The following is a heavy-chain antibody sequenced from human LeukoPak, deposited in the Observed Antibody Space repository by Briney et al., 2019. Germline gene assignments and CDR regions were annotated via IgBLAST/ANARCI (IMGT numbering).Heavy chain of an antibody. CDR2: FYSNGGT. J-gene: IGHJ4*02. CDR3: AGNPILYCGGDCYSD. CDR1: GFSVGSTY. V-gene: IGHV3-66*01. Sequence: GGSLRLSCAASGFSVGSTYMSWVRQAPGKGLEWVSPFYSNGGTNYADCGRGIFTISRNSSHNPVYLQMNSLRAEDTAIYYCAGNPILYCGGDCYSDWGQGTLVTVSS. D-gene: IGHD2-21*02.